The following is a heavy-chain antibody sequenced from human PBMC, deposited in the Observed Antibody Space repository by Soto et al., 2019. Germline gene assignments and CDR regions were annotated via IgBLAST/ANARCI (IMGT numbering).Heavy chain of an antibody. Sequence: PSETLSLTCTVSGGSISGYYWSWIRQPPGKGLEWIAYIYYSGSSNSNPSLKSRVTISVDTSKNQISLKLSSVTAADTAVYYCARHSNEYRKSLDYWGQGILVT. CDR2: IYYSGSS. CDR1: GGSISGYY. J-gene: IGHJ4*02. CDR3: ARHSNEYRKSLDY. V-gene: IGHV4-59*08. D-gene: IGHD1-1*01.